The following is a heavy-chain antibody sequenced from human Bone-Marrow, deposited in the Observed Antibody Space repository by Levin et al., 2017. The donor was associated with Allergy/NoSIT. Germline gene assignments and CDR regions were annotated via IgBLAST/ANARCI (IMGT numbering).Heavy chain of an antibody. CDR2: INQEGIEK. J-gene: IGHJ4*02. D-gene: IGHD2-8*01. CDR1: GFTFTKYW. CDR3: VREVYNGGPHDF. V-gene: IGHV3-7*01. Sequence: GGSLRLSCEASGFTFTKYWMSWVRQAPGKGLEWVANINQEGIEKHFVDPVKGRFTISRDNAKNSLFLQMDSLRAEDTAVYYCVREVYNGGPHDFWGQGTLVSVSS.